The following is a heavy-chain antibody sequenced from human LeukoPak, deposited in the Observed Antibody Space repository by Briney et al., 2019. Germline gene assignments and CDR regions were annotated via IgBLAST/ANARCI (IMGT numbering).Heavy chain of an antibody. CDR3: AKEGYYDPRYYFDY. CDR2: ISGGGETT. Sequence: GGSLRLSCAASGFTFNNYAMNWVRQAPGKGLEWVSSISGGGETTYYADSAKGRFTISRDNSQNTLYLQMNSLRAEDTAVYYCAKEGYYDPRYYFDYWGQGTLVTVSS. D-gene: IGHD3-16*01. J-gene: IGHJ4*02. CDR1: GFTFNNYA. V-gene: IGHV3-23*01.